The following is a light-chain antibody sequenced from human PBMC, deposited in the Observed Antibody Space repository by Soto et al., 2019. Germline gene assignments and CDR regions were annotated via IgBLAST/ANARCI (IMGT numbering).Light chain of an antibody. V-gene: IGKV1-39*01. CDR1: QSISSN. CDR2: AAS. J-gene: IGKJ1*01. CDR3: QQSHSIPWT. Sequence: DIQMTQSPSSLSASVGDRVTITCRASQSISSNLNWYQQKPGTAPKLLIYAASNLQSGVPSTFSGSGSGTDFTLTISSLQPEDFATYYCQQSHSIPWTFGQGTKVDIK.